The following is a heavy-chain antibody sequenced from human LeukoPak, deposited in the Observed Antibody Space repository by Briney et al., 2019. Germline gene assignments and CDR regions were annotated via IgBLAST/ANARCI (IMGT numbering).Heavy chain of an antibody. Sequence: GGSLRLSCVASGLTFSRDWMSWVRQAPGKGLEWVGRIKSKTDGGTTDHAAPVKGRFTISRDDSKNTLYLQMNSLKTEDTAVYYCTTDRYCSGGSCYSFWGQGTLVTVSS. D-gene: IGHD2-15*01. CDR3: TTDRYCSGGSCYSF. V-gene: IGHV3-15*01. CDR1: GLTFSRDW. J-gene: IGHJ4*02. CDR2: IKSKTDGGTT.